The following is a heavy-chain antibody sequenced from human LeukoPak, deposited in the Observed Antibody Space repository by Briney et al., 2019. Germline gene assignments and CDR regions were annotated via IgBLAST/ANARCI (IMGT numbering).Heavy chain of an antibody. CDR1: GGTFSSYA. V-gene: IGHV1-69*05. J-gene: IGHJ3*02. D-gene: IGHD3-3*01. CDR2: IIPIFGTA. CDR3: ARWVDDFWSGYYPPVGNNDAFDI. Sequence: GASVKVSCKASGGTFSSYAISWVRQAPGQGLEWMGGIIPIFGTANYAQKFQGRVTITTDESTSTVYMELSSLRSEDTAVYYCARWVDDFWSGYYPPVGNNDAFDIWGQGTMVTVSS.